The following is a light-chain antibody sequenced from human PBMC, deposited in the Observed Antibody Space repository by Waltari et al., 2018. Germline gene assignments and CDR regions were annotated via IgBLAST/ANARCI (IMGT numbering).Light chain of an antibody. CDR1: SSKIGADHE. CDR2: DNN. J-gene: IGLJ2*01. V-gene: IGLV1-51*01. CDR3: LTWDSSVSGVL. Sequence: QSILTQPPSVSGAPGQRVTISCTGSSSKIGADHEVHWYQDFPGRGPKLLIYDNNKRPSEIPDRFSGSKSGTSATLDIAGLQTGDAADYYCLTWDSSVSGVLFGGGTKLTIL.